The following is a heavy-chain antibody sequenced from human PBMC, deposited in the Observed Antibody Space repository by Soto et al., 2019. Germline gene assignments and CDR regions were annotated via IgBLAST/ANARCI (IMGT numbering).Heavy chain of an antibody. D-gene: IGHD5-12*01. Sequence: PGGSLRLSCAASGFTFSDYYMSWIRQAPGKGLKWVSYISSSGSTIYYADSVKGRFTISRDNAKNSLYLQMNSLRAEDTAVYYCARALSISGYDVNFDYWGQGTLVTVSS. V-gene: IGHV3-11*01. CDR3: ARALSISGYDVNFDY. J-gene: IGHJ4*02. CDR2: ISSSGSTI. CDR1: GFTFSDYY.